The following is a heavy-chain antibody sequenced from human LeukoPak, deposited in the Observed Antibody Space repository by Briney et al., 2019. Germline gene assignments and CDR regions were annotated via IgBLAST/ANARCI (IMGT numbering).Heavy chain of an antibody. CDR1: GFTFSSDS. Sequence: GGSLRLSCAASGFTFSSDSMNWVRQAPGKGLEWVSYISSSSSTIYYADSVKGRFTISRDNAKNSLYLQMNSLRDEDTAVYYCARLGIAAPRGHFDYWGQGTLVTVSS. CDR2: ISSSSSTI. V-gene: IGHV3-48*02. D-gene: IGHD6-6*01. CDR3: ARLGIAAPRGHFDY. J-gene: IGHJ4*02.